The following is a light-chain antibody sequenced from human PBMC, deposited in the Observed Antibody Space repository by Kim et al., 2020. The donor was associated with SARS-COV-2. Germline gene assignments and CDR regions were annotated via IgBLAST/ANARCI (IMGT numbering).Light chain of an antibody. CDR3: QVWDSNSDHQV. V-gene: IGLV3-21*04. J-gene: IGLJ3*02. CDR2: YDS. CDR1: NIGGKS. Sequence: APGKTARSTCGGDNIGGKSVHWYQQKPGQAPILVIYYDSDRPSGIPERFSGSNSGNTATLTISRVEDGDEADYYCQVWDSNSDHQVFGGGTKLTVL.